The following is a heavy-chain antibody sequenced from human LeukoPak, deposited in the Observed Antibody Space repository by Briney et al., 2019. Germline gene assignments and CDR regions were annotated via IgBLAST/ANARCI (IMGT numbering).Heavy chain of an antibody. CDR1: GGTFSSYA. Sequence: ASVKVSCKASGGTFSSYAISWVRQAPGQGLEWMGRIIPILGIANYAQKFQGRVTITADKSTSTAYMELSSLRSDDTAVYYCARDSSSSWYPFDYWGQGTLVTVSS. J-gene: IGHJ4*02. CDR2: IIPILGIA. CDR3: ARDSSSSWYPFDY. V-gene: IGHV1-69*04. D-gene: IGHD6-13*01.